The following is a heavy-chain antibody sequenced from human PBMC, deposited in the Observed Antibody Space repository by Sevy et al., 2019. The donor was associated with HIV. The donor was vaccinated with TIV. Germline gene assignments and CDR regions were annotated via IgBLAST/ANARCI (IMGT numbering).Heavy chain of an antibody. J-gene: IGHJ5*02. Sequence: GGSLRLSCAASEFTFSLYWMSWVRQAPGKGLEWVANIKEDGSEKYYVDSVKGRFTVSRDNAKNSLYLQLNSLRAEDTAVYYCARGPSGAERTWWFAPGGQGTLVTVSS. D-gene: IGHD1-1*01. CDR1: EFTFSLYW. CDR2: IKEDGSEK. V-gene: IGHV3-7*01. CDR3: ARGPSGAERTWWFAP.